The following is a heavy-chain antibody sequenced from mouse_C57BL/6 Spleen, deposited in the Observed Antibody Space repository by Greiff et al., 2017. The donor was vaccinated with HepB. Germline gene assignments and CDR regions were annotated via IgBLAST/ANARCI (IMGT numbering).Heavy chain of an antibody. J-gene: IGHJ3*01. CDR1: GYTFTSYW. Sequence: VQLQQPGAELVKPGASVKLSCKASGYTFTSYWMQWVKQRPGQGLEWIGEIDPSDSYTNYNQKFKGKATLTVDTSSSTAYMQLSSLTCEDSAVYYCARAHYGSSYSFAYWGQGTLVTVAA. CDR2: IDPSDSYT. V-gene: IGHV1-50*01. CDR3: ARAHYGSSYSFAY. D-gene: IGHD1-1*01.